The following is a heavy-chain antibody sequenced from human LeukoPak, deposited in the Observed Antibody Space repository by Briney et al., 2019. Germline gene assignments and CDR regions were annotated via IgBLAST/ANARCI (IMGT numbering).Heavy chain of an antibody. V-gene: IGHV5-51*01. Sequence: GESLKISCKGSGYSFTSYWIGWVRQMPGKGLEWMGIIYPGDSDTRYSPSFQGQVTISADKSISTAYLQWSSLKASDTAMYYCAKPPPQYVFGGVYYYNMDVGGKGTTVTVS. D-gene: IGHD3-16*01. CDR1: GYSFTSYW. J-gene: IGHJ6*03. CDR3: AKPPPQYVFGGVYYYNMDV. CDR2: IYPGDSDT.